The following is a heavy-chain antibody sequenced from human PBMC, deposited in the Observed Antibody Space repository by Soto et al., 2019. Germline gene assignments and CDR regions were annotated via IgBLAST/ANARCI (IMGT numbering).Heavy chain of an antibody. D-gene: IGHD1-26*01. V-gene: IGHV3-23*01. CDR1: GFTFSNYA. CDR3: TTDPQLVGATVFDY. J-gene: IGHJ4*02. CDR2: ISGSGGST. Sequence: PGGSLRLSCAASGFTFSNYAVTWARQAPGKGLEWVSTISGSGGSTYYADSVKGRFTISRDNSKNTLYLQMNSLRAEDTAVYYCTTDPQLVGATVFDYWGQGTLVTVSS.